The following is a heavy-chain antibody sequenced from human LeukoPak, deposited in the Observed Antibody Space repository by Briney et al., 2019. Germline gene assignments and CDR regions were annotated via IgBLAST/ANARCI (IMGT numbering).Heavy chain of an antibody. V-gene: IGHV3-23*01. CDR3: AKDPRGSGSFGMDP. CDR1: GFTFSSYA. CDR2: ISGSGGST. D-gene: IGHD3-10*01. Sequence: PGGSLRLSCAASGFTFSSYAMSWVRQAPGKGLEWVSAISGSGGSTYYADSVKGRFTISRDNSKNTLYLQMNSLRAEDTAVYYCAKDPRGSGSFGMDPWGQGTLVTVSS. J-gene: IGHJ5*02.